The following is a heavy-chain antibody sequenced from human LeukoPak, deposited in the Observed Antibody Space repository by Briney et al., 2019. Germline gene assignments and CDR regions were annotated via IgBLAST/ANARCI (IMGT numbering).Heavy chain of an antibody. CDR2: IYNSGRT. V-gene: IGHV4-59*01. J-gene: IGHJ4*02. D-gene: IGHD5-18*01. CDR1: GGSISNYY. Sequence: SETLSLTCTASGGSISNYYWNWIRQPPGKGLEWIGYIYNSGRTNYNPSLKSRVTVSVDTSKNQFSLKLSSVTAADTAVYYCVRGGYSYGYGLGLLDYWGQGSLVTVSS. CDR3: VRGGYSYGYGLGLLDY.